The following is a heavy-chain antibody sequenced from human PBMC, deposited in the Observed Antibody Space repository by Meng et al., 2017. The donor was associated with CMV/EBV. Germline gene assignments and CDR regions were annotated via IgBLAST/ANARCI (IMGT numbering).Heavy chain of an antibody. CDR3: ARDKVLRLRGGDYYYGMDV. CDR1: GFTVSSNY. D-gene: IGHD5-12*01. Sequence: GGSLRLSCAASGFTVSSNYMSWVRQAPGKGLEWVSVIYSGGSTYYADSVKGRFTISRDNSKNTLYLRMNSLRAEDTAVYYCARDKVLRLRGGDYYYGMDVWGQGTTVTVSS. J-gene: IGHJ6*02. V-gene: IGHV3-53*01. CDR2: IYSGGST.